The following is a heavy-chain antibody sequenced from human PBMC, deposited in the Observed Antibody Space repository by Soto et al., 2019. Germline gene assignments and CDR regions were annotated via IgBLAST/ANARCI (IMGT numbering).Heavy chain of an antibody. CDR3: AREGYYDSSGYPL. V-gene: IGHV4-59*01. J-gene: IGHJ3*01. Sequence: QVQLQESGPGLVKPSETLSLTCTVSGGSISSYYWSWIRQPPGKGLEWIGYIYYSGSTNYNPSLKSRVTISVDTSKNQFSLKLSSVTAADTAVYYCAREGYYDSSGYPLWGQGTMVTASS. CDR2: IYYSGST. CDR1: GGSISSYY. D-gene: IGHD3-22*01.